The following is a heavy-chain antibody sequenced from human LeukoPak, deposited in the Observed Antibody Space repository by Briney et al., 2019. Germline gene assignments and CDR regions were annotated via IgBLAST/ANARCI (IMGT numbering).Heavy chain of an antibody. CDR3: ARGLDLNYYYYYMDV. CDR1: GYTFTSHG. J-gene: IGHJ6*03. V-gene: IGHV1-18*04. Sequence: ASVKVSCKASGYTFTSHGITWVRQAPGQGLEWMGWISTYNVNTNYAQKFQGRVTITRNTSISTAYMELSSLRSEDTAVYYCARGLDLNYYYYYMDVWGKGTTVTVSS. CDR2: ISTYNVNT.